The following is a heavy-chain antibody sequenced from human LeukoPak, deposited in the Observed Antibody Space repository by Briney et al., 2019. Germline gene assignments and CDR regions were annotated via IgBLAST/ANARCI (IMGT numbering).Heavy chain of an antibody. Sequence: ASVKVSCKASGYPFTTYGITWVRQAPGQGLEWMGWINPNSGGTNYAQKFRGRVTMTRDTSISTAYMELSRLRSDDTAIYYCARAFLWFGESFYDAYDIWGQGTMVAVSS. CDR2: INPNSGGT. V-gene: IGHV1-2*02. CDR3: ARAFLWFGESFYDAYDI. D-gene: IGHD3-10*01. J-gene: IGHJ3*02. CDR1: GYPFTTYG.